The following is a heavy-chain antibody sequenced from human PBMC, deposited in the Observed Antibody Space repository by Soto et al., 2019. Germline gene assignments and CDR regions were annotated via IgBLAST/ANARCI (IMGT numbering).Heavy chain of an antibody. J-gene: IGHJ4*02. CDR3: ARSLGGGNVHFDY. V-gene: IGHV1-8*01. D-gene: IGHD2-15*01. Sequence: QVQLVQSGAEVKKPGASVKVSCKASGYAFTSYDINWVRQATGQGLEWMGWMNPNSGDTGYVEKFQGRVTMTRDTSITTAYMELGSLRSEDTAVYYCARSLGGGNVHFDYWGQGTLVTVSS. CDR1: GYAFTSYD. CDR2: MNPNSGDT.